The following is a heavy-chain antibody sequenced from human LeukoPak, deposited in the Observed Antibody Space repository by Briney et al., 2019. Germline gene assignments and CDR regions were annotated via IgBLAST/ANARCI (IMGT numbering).Heavy chain of an antibody. CDR1: GFTFSSYE. J-gene: IGHJ6*02. D-gene: IGHD6-13*01. Sequence: PGGSLRLSCAASGFTFSSYEMNWVRQAPGKGLEWVAYISGSTSTKYYADSVKGRFTISRDNAQKSLYLQMNSLRAEDTAVYYCARVSGDYSSSWYYYYGMDVWGQGTTVTVSS. CDR3: ARVSGDYSSSWYYYYGMDV. CDR2: ISGSTSTK. V-gene: IGHV3-48*03.